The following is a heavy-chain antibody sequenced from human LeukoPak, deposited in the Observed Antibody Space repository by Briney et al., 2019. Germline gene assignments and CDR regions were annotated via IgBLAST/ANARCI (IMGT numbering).Heavy chain of an antibody. CDR2: INPSGGST. V-gene: IGHV1-18*01. Sequence: GASVKVSCKASGYTFTSYGISWVRQAPGQGLEWMGIINPSGGSTSYAQKFQGRVTMTTDTSTSTAYMELRSLRSDDTAVYYCARCLRYSSGWSGAFDMWGQGTMVTVSS. CDR3: ARCLRYSSGWSGAFDM. CDR1: GYTFTSYG. J-gene: IGHJ3*02. D-gene: IGHD6-19*01.